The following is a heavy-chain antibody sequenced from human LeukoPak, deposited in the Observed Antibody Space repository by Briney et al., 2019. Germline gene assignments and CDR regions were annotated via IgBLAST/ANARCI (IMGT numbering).Heavy chain of an antibody. D-gene: IGHD2-15*01. Sequence: GGSLRLSCASSGFAFSDFWMSWVRQAPGKGLEWVANIRHDGNAKNYVPSVRGRFTISRDNAKNSLYLQMNSLTVEDTAVYYCATSHDSAGNDWGQGTLVTVSS. CDR3: ATSHDSAGND. J-gene: IGHJ4*02. V-gene: IGHV3-7*01. CDR1: GFAFSDFW. CDR2: IRHDGNAK.